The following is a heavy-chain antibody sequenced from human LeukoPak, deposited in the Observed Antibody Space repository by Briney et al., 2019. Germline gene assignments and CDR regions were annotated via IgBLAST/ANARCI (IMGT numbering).Heavy chain of an antibody. D-gene: IGHD2-2*02. CDR3: AGLDIVVVPAAIGFDP. CDR2: IYYSGST. J-gene: IGHJ5*02. Sequence: PSETLSLTCTVSGGSISSYYWSWIRQPPGKGLERIGYIYYSGSTNYNPSLKSRVTISVDTSKNQFSLKLSSVTAADTAVYYCAGLDIVVVPAAIGFDPWGQGTLVTVSS. CDR1: GGSISSYY. V-gene: IGHV4-59*01.